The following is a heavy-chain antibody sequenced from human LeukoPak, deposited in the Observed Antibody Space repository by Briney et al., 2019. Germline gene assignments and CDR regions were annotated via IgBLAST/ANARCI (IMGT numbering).Heavy chain of an antibody. D-gene: IGHD1-26*01. Sequence: SETLSLTCTVSGGSISSGSYYWSWIRQPAGKGLEWIGHIYTSGSTNYNPSLKSRVTISVDTSKNQFSLKLSSVTAADTAVYYCAREIVGAIIHNWFDPWGQGTLVTVSS. J-gene: IGHJ5*02. CDR3: AREIVGAIIHNWFDP. CDR1: GGSISSGSYY. CDR2: IYTSGST. V-gene: IGHV4-61*09.